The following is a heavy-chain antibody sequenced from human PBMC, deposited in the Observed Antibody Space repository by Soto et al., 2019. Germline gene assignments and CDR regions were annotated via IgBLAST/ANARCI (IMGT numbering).Heavy chain of an antibody. J-gene: IGHJ6*02. CDR2: IIPIFGTA. V-gene: IGHV1-69*13. CDR3: ASAAILTPYYYGMDV. CDR1: GGTFSGYA. Sequence: ASVKVSCKASGGTFSGYAISWVRQAPGQGLEWMGGIIPIFGTANYAQKFQGRVTITADESTSTAYMELSSLRSEDTAVYYCASAAILTPYYYGMDVWGQGTTVTVSS. D-gene: IGHD3-9*01.